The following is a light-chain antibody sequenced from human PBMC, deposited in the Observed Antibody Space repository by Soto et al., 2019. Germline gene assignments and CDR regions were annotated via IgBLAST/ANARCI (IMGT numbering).Light chain of an antibody. CDR1: QSVLYSSNNKNY. CDR3: QQYYSIPLT. CDR2: WAS. V-gene: IGKV4-1*01. J-gene: IGKJ3*01. Sequence: DIVMTQSPDSLAVSLGERATINCRSSQSVLYSSNNKNYLAWFQQKPGQPPKLLIYWASTPESGVPDRFSGSGSGTDFTLTISSLQAEDVAVYYCQQYYSIPLTFGPGTKVDIK.